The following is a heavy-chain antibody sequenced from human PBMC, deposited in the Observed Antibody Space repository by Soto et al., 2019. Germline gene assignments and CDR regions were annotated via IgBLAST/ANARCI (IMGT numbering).Heavy chain of an antibody. CDR3: AKSEGYSSTTASDP. CDR1: GFTFSSYA. V-gene: IGHV3-23*01. CDR2: ISGSGGST. Sequence: PGGSLRLSCAASGFTFSSYAMSWVRQAPGKGLEWVSAISGSGGSTYYADSVKGRFTISRDNSKNTLYLQMNSLRAEDTAVYYCAKSEGYSSTTASDPWGQGTLVTGSS. J-gene: IGHJ5*02. D-gene: IGHD6-13*01.